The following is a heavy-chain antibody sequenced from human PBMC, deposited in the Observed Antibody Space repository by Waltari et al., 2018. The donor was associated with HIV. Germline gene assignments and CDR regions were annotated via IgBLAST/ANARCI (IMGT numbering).Heavy chain of an antibody. J-gene: IGHJ4*02. CDR2: ISDDGSNK. D-gene: IGHD2-2*01. V-gene: IGHV3-30-3*01. CDR1: GFPFSSYA. Sequence: QVQLVESGGGVVQPGRSLRLSCAASGFPFSSYAMHWVRQAPGKGLEWVAVISDDGSNKNFAGSVKGRFTICRDNSKNTLYLQMNSLRAEDTAVYYCARDPQYCSSTSCSYYFDYWGQGTLVTVSS. CDR3: ARDPQYCSSTSCSYYFDY.